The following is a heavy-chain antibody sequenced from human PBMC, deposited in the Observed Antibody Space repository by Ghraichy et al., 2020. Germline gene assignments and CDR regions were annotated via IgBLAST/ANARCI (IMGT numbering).Heavy chain of an antibody. CDR1: GGSISSSSYY. CDR2: SYYSGSS. CDR3: RVFDSSSWCTFDY. Sequence: SETLSLTCTVSGGSISSSSYYWGWIRQPPGKGLNWIGSSYYSGSSYYNPSLRSRVTISVDTSKNQFSLTLSSVTAADTAVYYCRVFDSSSWCTFDYWGQGTLVTVAS. J-gene: IGHJ4*02. D-gene: IGHD6-13*01. V-gene: IGHV4-39*01.